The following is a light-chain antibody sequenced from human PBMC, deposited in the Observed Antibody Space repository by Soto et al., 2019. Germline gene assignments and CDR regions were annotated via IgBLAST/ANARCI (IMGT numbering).Light chain of an antibody. J-gene: IGKJ4*01. CDR3: QQYGDWPLT. Sequence: EIVVTQSPATLSVSPGERATLSCRASQSVGNNFAWYPQKPGQAPTLLIFATSTRATGVPARFSGSGSGTEFTLTISSLQSEDFAVYYCQQYGDWPLTFGGGAKVEIE. CDR1: QSVGNN. CDR2: ATS. V-gene: IGKV3-15*01.